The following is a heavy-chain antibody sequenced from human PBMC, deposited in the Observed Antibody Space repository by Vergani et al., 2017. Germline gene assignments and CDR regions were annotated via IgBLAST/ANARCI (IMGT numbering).Heavy chain of an antibody. Sequence: QVQLQQWGAGLLKPSETLSLTCAVYGGSFSGYYWSWIRQPPGKGLEWIGEINHSGSTNYNPSLKSRVTISVDTSKNHFSLKLSSVTAADTAVYYCARGMLNPQWSSTMSPFDYWGQGTLVTVSS. CDR1: GGSFSGYY. D-gene: IGHD2-2*01. J-gene: IGHJ4*02. CDR3: ARGMLNPQWSSTMSPFDY. CDR2: INHSGST. V-gene: IGHV4-34*01.